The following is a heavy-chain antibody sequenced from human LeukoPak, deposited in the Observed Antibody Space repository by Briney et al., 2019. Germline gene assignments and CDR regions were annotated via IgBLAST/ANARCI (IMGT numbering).Heavy chain of an antibody. J-gene: IGHJ6*02. Sequence: ASVKVSCKASGYIFTSYGISWVRQAPGQGLEGMGWISAYNGNTNYAQKLQGRVTMTTDTSTSKAYMELRSLRSDDTAVYYCAREDIVVASMDVWGQGTTVTVSS. CDR1: GYIFTSYG. V-gene: IGHV1-18*01. CDR2: ISAYNGNT. D-gene: IGHD2-15*01. CDR3: AREDIVVASMDV.